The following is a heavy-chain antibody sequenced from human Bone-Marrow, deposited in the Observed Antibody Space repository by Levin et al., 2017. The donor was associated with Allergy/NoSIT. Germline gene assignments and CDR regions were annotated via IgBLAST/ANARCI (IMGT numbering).Heavy chain of an antibody. J-gene: IGHJ4*02. CDR3: AKSRDYCGGDCYDFDF. D-gene: IGHD2-21*02. CDR1: GGSIGSGGHY. CDR2: VYYTGST. Sequence: SQTLSLTCTVSGGSIGSGGHYWNWIRQYPGKGLEWIGYVYYTGSTSYNPSLKSRVTISIDTLKHQFSLKVSSVTVADTAVYYCAKSRDYCGGDCYDFDFWGQGSLVTVSS. V-gene: IGHV4-31*03.